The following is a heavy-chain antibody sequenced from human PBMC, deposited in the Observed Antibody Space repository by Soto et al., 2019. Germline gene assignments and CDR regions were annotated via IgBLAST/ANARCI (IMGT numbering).Heavy chain of an antibody. Sequence: PSETLSLTCTVSGGSISSSSYYWGWIRQPPGKGLEWIGSIYYSGSTYYNPSLKSRVTISVDTSKNQFSLKLSSVTAADTAVYYCARHVIAAAGTSLYFDYWGQGTLVTVSS. D-gene: IGHD6-13*01. CDR1: GGSISSSSYY. CDR2: IYYSGST. CDR3: ARHVIAAAGTSLYFDY. V-gene: IGHV4-39*01. J-gene: IGHJ4*02.